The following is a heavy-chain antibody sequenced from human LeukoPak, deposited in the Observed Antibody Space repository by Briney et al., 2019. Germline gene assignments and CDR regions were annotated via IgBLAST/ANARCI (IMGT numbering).Heavy chain of an antibody. D-gene: IGHD3-9*01. CDR2: TRYDESLK. CDR1: GFTFSHYG. V-gene: IGHV3-30*02. J-gene: IGHJ4*02. Sequence: GGSLRLSCAASGFTFSHYGMHWVRQAPGKGLEWVAFTRYDESLKYYAGSVRGRFTISRDKSKNTLYLQMNSLRTEDTAIYYCTKYRSGKFDYYPDLDSWGQGILVTVSS. CDR3: TKYRSGKFDYYPDLDS.